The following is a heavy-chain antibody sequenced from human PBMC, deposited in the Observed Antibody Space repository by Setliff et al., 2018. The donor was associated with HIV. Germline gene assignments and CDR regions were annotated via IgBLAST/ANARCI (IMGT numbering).Heavy chain of an antibody. CDR3: ARVTDDYSRYFYYMDV. CDR2: IYSSGST. V-gene: IGHV4-59*01. D-gene: IGHD4-4*01. Sequence: SETLSLTCTVSGGSINSYYWNWIRQPPGRGLEWIGFIYSSGSTNYNPSLKSRVTMSVDTSRNQFSLKLSSVTAADTAVYYFARVTDDYSRYFYYMDVWGKGTTVTVSS. J-gene: IGHJ6*03. CDR1: GGSINSYY.